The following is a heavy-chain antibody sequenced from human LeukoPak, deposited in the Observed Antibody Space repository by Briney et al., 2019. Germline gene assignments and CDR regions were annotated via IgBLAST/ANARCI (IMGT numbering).Heavy chain of an antibody. D-gene: IGHD5-18*01. J-gene: IGHJ5*02. Sequence: PSETLSLTCTVSGGSISSSSYYWGWIRQPPGKGLEWIGSIYHSGSTYYNPSLKSRVTISVDTSKNQFSLKLSSVTAADTAVYYCARDRGGDTAMVIAPFDPWGQGTLVTVSS. CDR2: IYHSGST. V-gene: IGHV4-39*07. CDR3: ARDRGGDTAMVIAPFDP. CDR1: GGSISSSSYY.